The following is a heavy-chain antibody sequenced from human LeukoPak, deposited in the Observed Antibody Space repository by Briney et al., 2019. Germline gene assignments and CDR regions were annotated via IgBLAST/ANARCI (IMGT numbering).Heavy chain of an antibody. CDR2: INTNTGNP. J-gene: IGHJ5*02. D-gene: IGHD6-6*01. Sequence: ASVKVSCKASGYTFTSYAMNWVRQAPGQGLEWMGWINTNTGNPTYAQGFTGRFVFSLDTSVSTAYLQISSLKAEDTAVYYCARDGEQLHPDTNWFDPWGQGTLVTVSS. CDR1: GYTFTSYA. V-gene: IGHV7-4-1*02. CDR3: ARDGEQLHPDTNWFDP.